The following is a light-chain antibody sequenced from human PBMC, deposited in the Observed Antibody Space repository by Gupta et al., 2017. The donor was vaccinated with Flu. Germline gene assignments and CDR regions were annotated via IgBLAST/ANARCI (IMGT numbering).Light chain of an antibody. Sequence: QSALTQPPSVSGAPGQRVTISCTGSSSNIGAGYDLHWYQQLPGTAPKLLIFGNSNRPSGVPDRFSGSKSGTSASLAITGLQTEDEADYYCQSYDSSLSGWVFGRGTKLTVL. CDR3: QSYDSSLSGWV. CDR1: SSNIGAGYD. J-gene: IGLJ3*02. CDR2: GNS. V-gene: IGLV1-40*01.